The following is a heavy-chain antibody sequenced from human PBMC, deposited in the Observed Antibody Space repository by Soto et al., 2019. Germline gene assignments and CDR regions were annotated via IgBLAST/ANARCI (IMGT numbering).Heavy chain of an antibody. CDR2: INHSGST. J-gene: IGHJ5*02. Sequence: SETLSLTCAVYGGSFSGYYWSWIRQPPGKGLEWIGEINHSGSTNYNPSLKSRVTISVDTSKNQFSLKLSSVTAADTAVYYCARTLGRIAIFGVVANWFDPWGQGTLVTVSS. D-gene: IGHD3-3*01. CDR3: ARTLGRIAIFGVVANWFDP. CDR1: GGSFSGYY. V-gene: IGHV4-34*01.